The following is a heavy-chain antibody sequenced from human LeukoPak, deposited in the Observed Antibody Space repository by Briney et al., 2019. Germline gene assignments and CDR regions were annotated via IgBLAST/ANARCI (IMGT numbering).Heavy chain of an antibody. CDR3: AKGGSSWSYYFDY. V-gene: IGHV3-23*01. D-gene: IGHD6-13*01. J-gene: IGHJ4*01. CDR1: RFTFSNYA. Sequence: PGGSLRLSCAASRFTFSNYAMTWVRQTPGKGLEWVSAISASAGTTYYADSVKGRFTISRDNSKNTLYLQMNSLRADDTALYYCAKGGSSWSYYFDYWGPGNLVTVSS. CDR2: ISASAGTT.